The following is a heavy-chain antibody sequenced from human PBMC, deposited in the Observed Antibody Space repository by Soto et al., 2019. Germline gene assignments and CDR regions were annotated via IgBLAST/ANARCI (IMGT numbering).Heavy chain of an antibody. CDR1: GGTFKTES. J-gene: IGHJ3*01. D-gene: IGHD4-17*01. CDR3: ARGHEYGGNSDAFDV. Sequence: QVHLVQSGAEVKKPGSSVKVSCKYSGGTFKTESINWVRQAPGQGLEWMGNILPVFDTADYATKFQGRVTITADQATRTAYMELSSLRSQDTALYFCARGHEYGGNSDAFDVWGQGTMVTVSS. V-gene: IGHV1-69*13. CDR2: ILPVFDTA.